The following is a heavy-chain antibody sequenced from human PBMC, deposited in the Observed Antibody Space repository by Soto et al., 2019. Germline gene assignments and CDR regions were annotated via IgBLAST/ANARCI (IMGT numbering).Heavy chain of an antibody. J-gene: IGHJ3*02. D-gene: IGHD6-13*01. CDR2: VYYSGST. CDR3: ARRVAAAPMYAFDI. Sequence: SETLSFTCTVSVGSISTYYWTWIREPPGKGLEWIGFVYYSGSTNYNPSLKSRVTISLDTSRNQFSLKLNSVTSADTAVYFCARRVAAAPMYAFDIWGQGTMVTVSS. CDR1: VGSISTYY. V-gene: IGHV4-59*01.